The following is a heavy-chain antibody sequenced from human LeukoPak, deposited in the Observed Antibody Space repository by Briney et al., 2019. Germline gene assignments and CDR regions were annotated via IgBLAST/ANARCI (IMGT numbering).Heavy chain of an antibody. J-gene: IGHJ3*02. V-gene: IGHV4-59*12. D-gene: IGHD2-21*01. CDR1: GGSISSYY. CDR2: IYYSGST. CDR3: ARDLFVVTRRDAFDI. Sequence: KPSETLSLTCTVSGGSISSYYWSWIRQPPGKGLEWIGYIYYSGSTNYNPSLKSRVTISIDTSKNQFSLKLTSVTAADTAVYYCARDLFVVTRRDAFDIWGQGTMVTVSS.